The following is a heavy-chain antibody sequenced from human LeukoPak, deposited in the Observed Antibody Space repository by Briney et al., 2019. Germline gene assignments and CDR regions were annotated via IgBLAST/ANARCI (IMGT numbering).Heavy chain of an antibody. CDR2: INWNGGST. J-gene: IGHJ4*02. Sequence: GGSLRFSCAASGFTFDDYGMSWVRQAPGKGLEWGSGINWNGGSTGYADSVKGRFTISRDNAKNSLYLQMNSLRAEDTALYHCARKHYYDSSGYLDYWGQGTLVTVSS. CDR3: ARKHYYDSSGYLDY. CDR1: GFTFDDYG. V-gene: IGHV3-20*01. D-gene: IGHD3-22*01.